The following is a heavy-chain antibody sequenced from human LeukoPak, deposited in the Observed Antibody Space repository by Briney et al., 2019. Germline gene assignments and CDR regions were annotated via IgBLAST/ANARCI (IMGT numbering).Heavy chain of an antibody. CDR1: GFTFGDYA. J-gene: IGHJ4*02. D-gene: IGHD3-10*01. CDR2: ISSSGSTI. CDR3: AKELLWFGESFDY. Sequence: GGSLRLSCTASGFTFGDYAMSWVRQAPGKGLEWVSYISSSGSTIYYADSVKGRFTISRDNAKNSLYLQMNSLRAEDTAVYYCAKELLWFGESFDYWGQGTLVTVSS. V-gene: IGHV3-48*03.